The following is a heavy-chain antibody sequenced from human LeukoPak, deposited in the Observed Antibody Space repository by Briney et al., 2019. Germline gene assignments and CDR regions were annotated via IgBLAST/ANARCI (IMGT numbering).Heavy chain of an antibody. D-gene: IGHD4-17*01. CDR3: AKAATVTTWWFDY. V-gene: IGHV3-23*01. J-gene: IGHJ4*02. Sequence: GGSLRLSCAASGFTSSSYGMTWVRQAPGKGLEWVSAISGSGGSSYYADSVKGRFTISRENSENTVYLQMNSLRAEDTAVYYCAKAATVTTWWFDYWGQGTLVTVSS. CDR1: GFTSSSYG. CDR2: ISGSGGSS.